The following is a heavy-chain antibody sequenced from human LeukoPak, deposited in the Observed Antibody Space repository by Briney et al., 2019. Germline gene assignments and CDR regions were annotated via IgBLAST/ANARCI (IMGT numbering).Heavy chain of an antibody. CDR2: INTEGSST. CDR1: GFTLSSYW. J-gene: IGHJ6*03. Sequence: PGGSLRLSCAASGFTLSSYWMHWVRQAPGKGLVWVSRINTEGSSTNYADSVKGRFTISRDNAKNTLYLQMNSLRAEDTAVYYCARDSKLRFLFYYMDAWGKGTTVTVSS. CDR3: ARDSKLRFLFYYMDA. D-gene: IGHD3-3*01. V-gene: IGHV3-74*01.